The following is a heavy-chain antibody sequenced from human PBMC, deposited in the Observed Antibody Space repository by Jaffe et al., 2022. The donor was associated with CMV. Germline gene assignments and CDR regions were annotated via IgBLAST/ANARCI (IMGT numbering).Heavy chain of an antibody. Sequence: QVQLVQSGAEVKKPGASVKVSCKASGYTFTGYYMHWVRQAPGQGLEWMGWINPNSGGTNYAQKFQGRVTMTRDTSISTAYMELSRLRSDDTAVYYCARDQDLLRGDYYGSGSYYNVVYWGQGTLVTVSS. CDR1: GYTFTGYY. CDR2: INPNSGGT. CDR3: ARDQDLLRGDYYGSGSYYNVVY. J-gene: IGHJ4*02. V-gene: IGHV1-2*02. D-gene: IGHD3-10*01.